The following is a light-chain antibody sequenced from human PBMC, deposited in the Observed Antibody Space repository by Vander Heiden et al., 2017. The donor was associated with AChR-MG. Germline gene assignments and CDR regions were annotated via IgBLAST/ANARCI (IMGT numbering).Light chain of an antibody. J-gene: IGKJ1*01. Sequence: EIVMTQSPATLSVSPGERATLSCKASQIILTNLAWYQQKPGQAPRLLIHGASTRATGVPARFSGSGSETEFTLTISSLQSEDFAVYYCQQYRNWPGTFGHGTKVEIK. CDR1: QIILTN. V-gene: IGKV3-15*01. CDR3: QQYRNWPGT. CDR2: GAS.